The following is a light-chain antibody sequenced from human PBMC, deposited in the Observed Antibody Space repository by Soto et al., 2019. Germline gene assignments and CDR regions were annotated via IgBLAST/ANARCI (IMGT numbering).Light chain of an antibody. V-gene: IGKV3D-20*01. CDR1: QSVSSSY. J-gene: IGKJ5*01. CDR3: QQYGSSPPVT. Sequence: EIVLTQSPATLSLSPGERATLSCGASQSVSSSYLAWYQQKPGLAPRLLIYDASSRATGIPDRFSGSGSGTDFTLTISRREPEDFAVNYCQQYGSSPPVTFGQGTRLEIK. CDR2: DAS.